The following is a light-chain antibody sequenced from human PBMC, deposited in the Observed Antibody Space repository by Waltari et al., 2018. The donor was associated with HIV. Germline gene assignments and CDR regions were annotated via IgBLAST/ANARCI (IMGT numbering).Light chain of an antibody. Sequence: QSVLTQPPSASGTPGQRVRISCSGSSSNIGSNYVYWYQQLPGTAPKLLMYRNDERPSGVPDRFSGSKSGTSASLAISGLRSEDEADYYCAAWDDSLSAWVFGGGTKLTVL. V-gene: IGLV1-47*01. CDR3: AAWDDSLSAWV. CDR2: RND. CDR1: SSNIGSNY. J-gene: IGLJ3*02.